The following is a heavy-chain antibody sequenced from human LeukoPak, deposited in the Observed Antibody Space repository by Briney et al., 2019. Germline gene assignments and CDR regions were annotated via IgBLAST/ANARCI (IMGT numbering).Heavy chain of an antibody. J-gene: IGHJ4*02. D-gene: IGHD3-22*01. CDR3: ARGSGGYFDYYDSSGYALFDY. V-gene: IGHV4-39*07. CDR2: IYYSGST. CDR1: GGSISSSSYY. Sequence: SETLSLTCTVSGGSISSSSYYWGWIRQPPGKGLEWIGSIYYSGSTYYNPSLKSRVTISVDTSKNQFSLKLSSVTAADTAVYYCARGSGGYFDYYDSSGYALFDYWGQGTLVTVSS.